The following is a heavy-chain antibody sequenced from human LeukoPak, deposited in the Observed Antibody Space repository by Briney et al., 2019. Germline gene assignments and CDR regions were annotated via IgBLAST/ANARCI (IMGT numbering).Heavy chain of an antibody. V-gene: IGHV4-30-4*01. CDR3: ARQDYYGSGSYYFDY. J-gene: IGHJ4*02. CDR1: GGSISSGDYY. D-gene: IGHD3-10*01. CDR2: IYYSGST. Sequence: PSETLSLTCTVSGGSISSGDYYWSWIRQPPGKGPEWIGYIYYSGSTYYNPSLKSRVTISVDTSKNQFSLKLSSVTAADTAVYYCARQDYYGSGSYYFDYWGQGTLVTVSS.